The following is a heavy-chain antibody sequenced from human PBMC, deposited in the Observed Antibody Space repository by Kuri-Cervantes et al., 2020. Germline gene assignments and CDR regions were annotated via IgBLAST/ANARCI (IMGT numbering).Heavy chain of an antibody. D-gene: IGHD3-10*01. CDR2: IDHSGST. CDR1: GGSFSAYY. J-gene: IGHJ6*02. CDR3: AGFAYYYYGMDV. V-gene: IGHV4-34*01. Sequence: SETLSLTCAVYGGSFSAYYWSWIRQPPGKGLEWIGEIDHSGSTNYNPSLKSRFTISVDTSKNQFSLKLTSVTAADTAVYYCAGFAYYYYGMDVWGQGTAVTVSS.